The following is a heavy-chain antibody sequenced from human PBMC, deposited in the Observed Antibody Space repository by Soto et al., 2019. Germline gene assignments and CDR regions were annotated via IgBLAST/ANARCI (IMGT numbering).Heavy chain of an antibody. Sequence: ASVEASSKASGDTTASYYFKWVRQATGQGLEWMGWMNPNSGNTGYVQKFQGRITMTRNTSISTAYMELSSLRSEDTAVYYCTRGAAFDIWGQGTMVTVSS. V-gene: IGHV1-8*01. CDR2: MNPNSGNT. CDR3: TRGAAFDI. CDR1: GDTTASYY. J-gene: IGHJ3*02.